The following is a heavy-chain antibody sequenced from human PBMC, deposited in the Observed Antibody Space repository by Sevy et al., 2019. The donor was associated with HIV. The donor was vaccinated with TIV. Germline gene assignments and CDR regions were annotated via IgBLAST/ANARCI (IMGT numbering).Heavy chain of an antibody. CDR1: GDSVSSNSAA. V-gene: IGHV6-1*01. J-gene: IGHJ5*02. Sequence: SQTLSLTCAISGDSVSSNSAAWNWIRQSPSRGLEWLGRTYYRSEWYNDYAVCVKSRITINPDTSKNQFSLQLNSVTPEDTAVYYCARSGYDFWSGYHNWFDPWGQGTLVTVSS. CDR2: TYYRSEWYN. CDR3: ARSGYDFWSGYHNWFDP. D-gene: IGHD3-3*01.